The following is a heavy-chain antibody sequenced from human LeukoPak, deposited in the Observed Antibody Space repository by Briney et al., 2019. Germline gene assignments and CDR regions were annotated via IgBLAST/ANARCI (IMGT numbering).Heavy chain of an antibody. CDR2: IYYSGST. D-gene: IGHD3-3*01. CDR3: ARVRVEITTFGVALNWFDP. CDR1: GGSISSGGYY. V-gene: IGHV4-31*03. Sequence: SETLSLTCTVSGGSISSGGYYWSWIRQHPGKGLEWIGYIYYSGSTYYNPSLKSRVTISVDTSKNQFSLKLSSVTAADTAVYYCARVRVEITTFGVALNWFDPWGQGTLVTVSS. J-gene: IGHJ5*02.